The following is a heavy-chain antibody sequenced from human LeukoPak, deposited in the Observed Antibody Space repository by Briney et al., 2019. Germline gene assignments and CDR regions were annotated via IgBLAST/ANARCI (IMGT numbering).Heavy chain of an antibody. CDR1: GGSISSYY. J-gene: IGHJ4*02. CDR2: IYYSGRT. D-gene: IGHD3-10*01. Sequence: SETLSLTCTVSGGSISSYYWSWIRQPPGKGLEWIGYIYYSGRTNYNPSLKSRVTISVDTSKNQFSLKLSTVTAADTAVYYCARLVTMVRGVIRRGYYFDYWGQGTLVTVSS. V-gene: IGHV4-59*08. CDR3: ARLVTMVRGVIRRGYYFDY.